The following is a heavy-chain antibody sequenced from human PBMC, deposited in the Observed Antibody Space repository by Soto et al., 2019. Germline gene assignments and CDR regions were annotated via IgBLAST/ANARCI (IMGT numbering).Heavy chain of an antibody. J-gene: IGHJ4*02. CDR2: INPRDGST. Sequence: AASVKVSCKASGYTFTGYYMHWVRQAPGQGLEWMGVINPRDGSTSYAQKFQGRVTMTRDTSTSTVYMELSSLRSDDPAVSFCANLATVTPDSELEVWGQGAMVIVSA. CDR1: GYTFTGYY. CDR3: ANLATVTPDSELEV. V-gene: IGHV1-46*01. D-gene: IGHD1-1*01.